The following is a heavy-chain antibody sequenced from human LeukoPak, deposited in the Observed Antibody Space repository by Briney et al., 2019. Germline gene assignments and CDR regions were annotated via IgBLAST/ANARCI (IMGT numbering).Heavy chain of an antibody. Sequence: PGGSLRLSCAASGFTFSNYGMHWVRQAPGKGLEWVAVIWFDGSKEAYADSVKGRFTISRGNSKNTMYVEMHSLRVEDTAVYYCARGFMGSSLDYWGQGTQVTVSS. CDR3: ARGFMGSSLDY. D-gene: IGHD1-26*01. CDR2: IWFDGSKE. V-gene: IGHV3-33*01. CDR1: GFTFSNYG. J-gene: IGHJ4*02.